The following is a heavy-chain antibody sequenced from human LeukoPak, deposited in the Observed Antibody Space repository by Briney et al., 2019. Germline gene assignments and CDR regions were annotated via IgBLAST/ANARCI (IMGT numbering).Heavy chain of an antibody. J-gene: IGHJ4*02. D-gene: IGHD2-15*01. Sequence: GGSLRLSCAASGFSISTYWIHWVRQAPGKGLVWVSRINPDGSSTYYADSVKGRITISRDNAKNTLYLQMNSLRAEDTAVYYCAQDLSYIGLDNWGQGTLVTVSS. CDR1: GFSISTYW. CDR2: INPDGSST. CDR3: AQDLSYIGLDN. V-gene: IGHV3-74*01.